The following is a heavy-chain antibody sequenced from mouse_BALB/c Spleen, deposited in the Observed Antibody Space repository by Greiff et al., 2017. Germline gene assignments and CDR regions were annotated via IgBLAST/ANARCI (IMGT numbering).Heavy chain of an antibody. Sequence: QVQLKESGAELVRPGTSVKVSCKASGYAFTNYLIEWVKQRPGQGLEWIGVINPGSGGTNYNEKFKGKATLTADKSSSTAYMQLSSLTSDDSAVYFCARTDGYYLAYWGQGTLVTVSA. CDR3: ARTDGYYLAY. J-gene: IGHJ3*01. CDR1: GYAFTNYL. V-gene: IGHV1-54*01. D-gene: IGHD2-3*01. CDR2: INPGSGGT.